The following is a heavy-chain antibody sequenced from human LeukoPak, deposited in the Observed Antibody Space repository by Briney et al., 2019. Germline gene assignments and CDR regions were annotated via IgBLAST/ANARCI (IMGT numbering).Heavy chain of an antibody. CDR2: IYYTGTT. V-gene: IGHV4-39*01. D-gene: IGHD6-13*01. J-gene: IGHJ4*02. Sequence: SETLSLTCTVSGASISSTPSYWGWIRQPPGKGLEWIGSIYYTGTTYCSPSLKSRVTISIDTSNNRFSLRLTSVTAADTALYYCARRMPSSGYSYDFWGLGTLVSVSS. CDR3: ARRMPSSGYSYDF. CDR1: GASISSTPSY.